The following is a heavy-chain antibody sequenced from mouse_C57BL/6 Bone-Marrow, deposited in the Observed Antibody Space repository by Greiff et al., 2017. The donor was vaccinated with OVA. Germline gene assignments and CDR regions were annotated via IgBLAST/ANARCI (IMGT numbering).Heavy chain of an antibody. V-gene: IGHV5-4*03. J-gene: IGHJ3*01. CDR1: GFTFSSYA. CDR3: ASGNYAWFDY. CDR2: ISDGGSYT. D-gene: IGHD2-1*01. Sequence: EVKLQESGGGLVKPGGSLKLSCAASGFTFSSYAMSWVRQTPEKRLEWVATISDGGSYTYYPDNVKGRFTISRDNAKNNLYLQMGHLKSEDTAMYYCASGNYAWFDYWGQGTLVTVSA.